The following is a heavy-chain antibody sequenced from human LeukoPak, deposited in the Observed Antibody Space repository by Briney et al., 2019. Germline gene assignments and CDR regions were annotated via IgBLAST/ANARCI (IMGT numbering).Heavy chain of an antibody. D-gene: IGHD1-1*01. Sequence: ASVRVSCKSSGYSFTGHYMHWVRQAAGQGLEWMGVINPRGMSTIYAEKFQGRIIMTRDLSTTTDYMELSSLKSDDTAVYYCARDNSMHERGWWFDPWGQGTLLTVSS. CDR2: INPRGMST. CDR1: GYSFTGHY. CDR3: ARDNSMHERGWWFDP. V-gene: IGHV1-46*01. J-gene: IGHJ5*02.